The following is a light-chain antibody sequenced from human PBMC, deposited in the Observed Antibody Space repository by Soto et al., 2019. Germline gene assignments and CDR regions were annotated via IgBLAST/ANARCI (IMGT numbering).Light chain of an antibody. CDR3: SSYTSSNTYV. V-gene: IGLV2-14*01. CDR2: EDS. CDR1: SSDVGGYNY. Sequence: QSALTQPASVSGSPGQSITISCTGTSSDVGGYNYVSWHQQYPGKAPKLMIYEDSNRPSGVYNRFSGSKSGNTASLTISGLQAEDEADYYCSSYTSSNTYVFGTGTKVTVL. J-gene: IGLJ1*01.